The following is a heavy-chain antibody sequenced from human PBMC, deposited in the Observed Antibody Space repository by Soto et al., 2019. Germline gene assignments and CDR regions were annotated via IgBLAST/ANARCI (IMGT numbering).Heavy chain of an antibody. Sequence: SETLSLTCTVTGDSINNRSYYWGWIRQPPGKGLERIGSIYYSGSTCNNPSLKSRVSMSVDTSKNQFSLKLRSVTAADTALYYCARQRTSVVTQAYFDSWGQGSLVTVSS. CDR1: GDSINNRSYY. J-gene: IGHJ4*02. CDR2: IYYSGST. CDR3: ARQRTSVVTQAYFDS. V-gene: IGHV4-39*01. D-gene: IGHD2-21*02.